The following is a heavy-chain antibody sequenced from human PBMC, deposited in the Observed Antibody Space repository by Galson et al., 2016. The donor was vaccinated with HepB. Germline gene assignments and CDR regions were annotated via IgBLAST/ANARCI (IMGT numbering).Heavy chain of an antibody. CDR3: ASAGREAYYGSLYSMDG. CDR2: INPKSGGT. CDR1: GYTFPAYE. V-gene: IGHV1-2*02. J-gene: IGHJ6*02. Sequence: SVKVSCKASGYTFPAYELHWVRQAPGQGLEWMGWINPKSGGTKYSQKFQGRVTMTRDTSNSTAYLELSRLRSDDTAGYYCASAGREAYYGSLYSMDGWGQGTTVTVSS. D-gene: IGHD3-10*01.